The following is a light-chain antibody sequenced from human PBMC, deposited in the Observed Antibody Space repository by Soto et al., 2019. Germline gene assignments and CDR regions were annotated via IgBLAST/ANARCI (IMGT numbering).Light chain of an antibody. CDR1: QNIRNY. CDR3: QQIHSTSSFT. J-gene: IGKJ2*01. Sequence: DIQMTQSPSSLSASVGDRVTITCRASQNIRNYLNWYQQRPGKTPNLLVYAASNLRSGVPSRFSGSGSGTLFTLTLTPLQTVNFSNFYWQQIHSTSSFTFGQGTRVDIK. CDR2: AAS. V-gene: IGKV1-39*01.